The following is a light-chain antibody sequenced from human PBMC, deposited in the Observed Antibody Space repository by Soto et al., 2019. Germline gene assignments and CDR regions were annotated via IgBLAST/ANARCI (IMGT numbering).Light chain of an antibody. Sequence: DIQMTQSPSSLSASVGDRVTITCRASQSISSYLNWYQQKPGNAPKLLIYAASSLQSGVPSRFSGSGSGTDFTLTISSLQPEDFATYYCQQSYSTRQYTFGQGTKLEIK. V-gene: IGKV1-39*01. J-gene: IGKJ2*01. CDR2: AAS. CDR3: QQSYSTRQYT. CDR1: QSISSY.